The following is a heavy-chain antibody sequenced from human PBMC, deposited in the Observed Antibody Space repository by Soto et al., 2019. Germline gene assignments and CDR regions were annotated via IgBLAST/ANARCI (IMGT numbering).Heavy chain of an antibody. D-gene: IGHD5-12*01. CDR1: VFTFSSYS. Sequence: PVGSLRLSCASSVFTFSSYSMTCVRHSPGEWLEWVSGISDSGGNTWYADSVKGRFNISRDNSKNTLYLQMNSMRAEDTAVYYCARAGQYSGYDTYYYYYGMEVWGQGTTVSVSS. J-gene: IGHJ6*01. CDR3: ARAGQYSGYDTYYYYYGMEV. V-gene: IGHV3-23*01. CDR2: ISDSGGNT.